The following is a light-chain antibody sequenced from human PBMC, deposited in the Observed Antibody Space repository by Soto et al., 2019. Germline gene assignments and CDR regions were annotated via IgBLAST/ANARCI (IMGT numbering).Light chain of an antibody. V-gene: IGLV9-49*01. CDR3: GADHGSGSNFVVV. J-gene: IGLJ2*01. CDR1: SGYSNYK. CDR2: VGTGGIVG. Sequence: QLVLTQPPSASASLGASVTLTCTLSSGYSNYKVDWYQQRPGKGPRFVMRVGTGGIVGSKGDGIPDRFSVLGSGLNRYLTIKNFQEEDESDYHCGADHGSGSNFVVVFGGGTQLTVL.